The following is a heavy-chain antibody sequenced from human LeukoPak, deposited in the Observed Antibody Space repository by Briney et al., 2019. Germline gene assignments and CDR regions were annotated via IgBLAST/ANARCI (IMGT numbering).Heavy chain of an antibody. CDR2: IDYIGRST. Sequence: TGGSLRLSCAASGFTFSNYAMSWVRQAPGKGLKGVSTIDYIGRSTSYADSVKGRFTISRDNSKNTLFLQMNSLRADDTAVYYCAKVGQEWLIPEEDWGQGTLVTVSS. V-gene: IGHV3-23*01. CDR1: GFTFSNYA. J-gene: IGHJ4*02. CDR3: AKVGQEWLIPEED. D-gene: IGHD3-16*01.